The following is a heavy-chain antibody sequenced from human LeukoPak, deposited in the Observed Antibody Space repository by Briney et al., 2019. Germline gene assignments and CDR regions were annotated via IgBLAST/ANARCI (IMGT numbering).Heavy chain of an antibody. CDR3: ARDRGRWLQDY. J-gene: IGHJ4*02. CDR2: INSDGSST. D-gene: IGHD5-24*01. CDR1: GFTFSSYW. V-gene: IGHV3-74*01. Sequence: PGGSLRLSCAASGFTFSSYWMHWVRHAPGKGLVWVSRINSDGSSTTYADSVKGRFTISRDNAKNTLYLQMNSLRAEDTAVYYCARDRGRWLQDYWGQGTLVTVSS.